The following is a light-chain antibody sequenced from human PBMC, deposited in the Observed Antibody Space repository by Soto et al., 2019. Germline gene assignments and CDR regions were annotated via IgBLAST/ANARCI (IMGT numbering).Light chain of an antibody. J-gene: IGLJ3*02. CDR1: SSNIGAGYD. Sequence: QSVLTQPPSVSGAPRQRVTISCTGSSSNIGAGYDVHWYQQLPGTAPKLLIYGNSNRPSGVPDRFSGSKSGTSASLAITGLQAEDEADYYCQSYDSSLRVFGGGTKLTVL. CDR2: GNS. V-gene: IGLV1-40*01. CDR3: QSYDSSLRV.